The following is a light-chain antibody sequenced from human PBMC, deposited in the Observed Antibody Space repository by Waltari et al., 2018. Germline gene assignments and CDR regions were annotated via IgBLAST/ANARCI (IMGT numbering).Light chain of an antibody. J-gene: IGLJ2*01. V-gene: IGLV3-1*01. CDR3: QTWDSNTVV. Sequence: SYDLTQPPSVSASPGQTASIPCFGDNLADIYVSWSQQKPGQSPDLVFYQDTKRPSVTPERFSASNSGNTATLTVSETQAVDEASYYCQTWDSNTVVFGGGTTLTVL. CDR1: NLADIY. CDR2: QDT.